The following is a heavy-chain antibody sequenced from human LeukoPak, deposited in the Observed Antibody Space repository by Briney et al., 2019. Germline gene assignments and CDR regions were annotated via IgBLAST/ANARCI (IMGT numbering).Heavy chain of an antibody. CDR3: AGLYV. CDR2: VYTSGST. V-gene: IGHV4-4*07. J-gene: IGHJ6*04. Sequence: SETLSLTCTVSGASISSYWWSWIRQPAGKGLEYIGRVYTSGSTSYNPSLRSRVTISVDTSKNQVFLKMTSVTAADTAAYYCAGLYVWGKGTTVTISS. D-gene: IGHD3-16*01. CDR1: GASISSYW.